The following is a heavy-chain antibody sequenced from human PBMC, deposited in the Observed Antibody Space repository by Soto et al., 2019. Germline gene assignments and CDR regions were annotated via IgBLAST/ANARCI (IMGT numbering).Heavy chain of an antibody. Sequence: SVKVSCKASGGTFSSYAISWVRQAPGQGLEWMGGIIPIFGTANYAQKFQGRVTITADESTSTAYMELSSLRSEDTAVYYCARRSVVVTAIPEYYFDYWGQGTLVTVSS. V-gene: IGHV1-69*13. J-gene: IGHJ4*02. CDR2: IIPIFGTA. CDR1: GGTFSSYA. D-gene: IGHD2-21*02. CDR3: ARRSVVVTAIPEYYFDY.